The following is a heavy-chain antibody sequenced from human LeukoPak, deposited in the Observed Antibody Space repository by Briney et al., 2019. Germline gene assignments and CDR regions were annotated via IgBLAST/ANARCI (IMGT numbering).Heavy chain of an antibody. J-gene: IGHJ2*01. CDR2: SYYSGGT. Sequence: PSETLSLTCTVSGGSISNYYWSWIRQPPGKGLEWIGYSYYSGGTNYNPSLKSRVPIPVEMSKNQFFLKLTSLTAADPVVIYCTRDIRDDTQGADWNFDLWGRGTLVTDSS. CDR3: TRDIRDDTQGADWNFDL. V-gene: IGHV4-59*01. D-gene: IGHD5-24*01. CDR1: GGSISNYY.